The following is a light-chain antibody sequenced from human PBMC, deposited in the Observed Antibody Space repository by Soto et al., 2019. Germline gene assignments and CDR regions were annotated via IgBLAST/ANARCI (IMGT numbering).Light chain of an antibody. V-gene: IGLV2-14*01. CDR2: EVT. J-gene: IGLJ1*01. CDR3: SSYTTTSTYV. Sequence: QSVLTQPASVSGSPGQSITISCTGTSNDVGGYDYVSWYQQHPGKAPKFVIYEVTNRPSGVSHRFSGSKSGNTASLTISVLQAEDEADYYCSSYTTTSTYVFGTGTKVTV. CDR1: SNDVGGYDY.